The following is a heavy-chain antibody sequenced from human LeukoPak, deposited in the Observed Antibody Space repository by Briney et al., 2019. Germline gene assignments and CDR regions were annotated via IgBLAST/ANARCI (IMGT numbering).Heavy chain of an antibody. D-gene: IGHD6-19*01. Sequence: PGGSLRLSCAASGFTFSINTMHWVRQAPGKGLEWVAFISNDGSTIYYADSVRGRFSISRDNSKYTLYLQMNSLRAEDTAVYYCARGPVSSSGFFGYWGQGTLVTVSS. J-gene: IGHJ4*02. V-gene: IGHV3-30-3*01. CDR2: ISNDGSTI. CDR3: ARGPVSSSGFFGY. CDR1: GFTFSINT.